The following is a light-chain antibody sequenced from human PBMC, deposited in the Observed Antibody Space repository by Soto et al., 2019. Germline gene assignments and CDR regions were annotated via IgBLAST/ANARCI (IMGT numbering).Light chain of an antibody. CDR2: GAS. CDR3: QQYGNSPLT. V-gene: IGKV3-20*01. Sequence: EIVLMQSPGTLSLSPGERATLSCRASQSMSRRYLAWYQQKPGQAPRLLIYGASSRATGIPDRFSGSGSGTDFTLTISRLEPEDFAVYYCQQYGNSPLTFGQGTKVDIK. CDR1: QSMSRRY. J-gene: IGKJ1*01.